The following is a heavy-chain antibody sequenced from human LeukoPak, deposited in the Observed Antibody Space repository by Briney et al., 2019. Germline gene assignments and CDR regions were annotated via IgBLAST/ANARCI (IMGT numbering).Heavy chain of an antibody. Sequence: PSQTLSLTCTVSGDFISSGAYYWSWVRQLPGKGLEWIGYIYYSGSAYYTPSLKSRVTLPVDTSKNQFSLKLSSVTAADTAVYYCARSVPYGDYAHWYFGLWGRGTLVTVSS. CDR1: GDFISSGAYY. V-gene: IGHV4-31*03. CDR3: ARSVPYGDYAHWYFGL. CDR2: IYYSGSA. J-gene: IGHJ2*01. D-gene: IGHD4-17*01.